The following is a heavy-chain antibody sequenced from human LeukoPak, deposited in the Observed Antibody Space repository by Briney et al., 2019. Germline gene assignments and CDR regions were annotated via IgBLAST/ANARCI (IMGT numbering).Heavy chain of an antibody. J-gene: IGHJ4*02. D-gene: IGHD6-19*01. CDR2: ISGSGGST. Sequence: GGSLRLSCAASGFTFDDYSMHWVRQSPGKGLEWVSAISGSGGSTYYADSVKGRFTISRDNSKNTLYLQMNSLRAEDTAVYYCAKDFTYSSGWPEDFDYWGQGTLVTVSS. CDR3: AKDFTYSSGWPEDFDY. V-gene: IGHV3-23*01. CDR1: GFTFDDYS.